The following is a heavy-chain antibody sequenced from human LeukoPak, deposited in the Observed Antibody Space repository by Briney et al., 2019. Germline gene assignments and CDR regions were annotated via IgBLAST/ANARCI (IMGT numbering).Heavy chain of an antibody. CDR3: ARDGCSSTSCYTGDY. D-gene: IGHD2-2*02. V-gene: IGHV1-2*02. Sequence: AASVKVSCKASGYTFTGYYMHWVRQAPGQGLEWMGWINPNSGGTNYAQKFQGRVTMTRDTSISTAYMELSRLRSDDTAVYYCARDGCSSTSCYTGDYWGQGTLVTVSS. CDR2: INPNSGGT. CDR1: GYTFTGYY. J-gene: IGHJ4*02.